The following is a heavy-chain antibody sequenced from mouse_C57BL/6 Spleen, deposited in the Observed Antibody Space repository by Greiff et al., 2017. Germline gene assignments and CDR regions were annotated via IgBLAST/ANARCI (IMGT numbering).Heavy chain of an antibody. V-gene: IGHV1-26*01. J-gene: IGHJ2*01. CDR1: GYTFTDYY. Sequence: VQLQQSGPELVKPGASVKISCKASGYTFTDYYMNWVKQSHGKSLEWIGDINPNNGGTSYNQKFKGKATLTVDKSSSTAYMELRSLTSEDSAVYYCARDGNWDVYYFDYWGQGTTLTVSS. D-gene: IGHD4-1*01. CDR3: ARDGNWDVYYFDY. CDR2: INPNNGGT.